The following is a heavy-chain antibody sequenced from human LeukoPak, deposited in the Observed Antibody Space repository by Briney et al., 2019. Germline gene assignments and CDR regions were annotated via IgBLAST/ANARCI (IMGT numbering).Heavy chain of an antibody. CDR3: ARRCSSTSCYGAFDI. V-gene: IGHV4-4*07. CDR2: IYTSGST. CDR1: GGSISSDY. Sequence: SETLSLTCTVSGGSISSDYWSWIRQPAGKGLEWIGRIYTSGSTNYNPSLKSRVTMSVDTSKNQFSLKLSSVTAADTAVYYCARRCSSTSCYGAFDIWGQGTMVTVSS. D-gene: IGHD2-2*01. J-gene: IGHJ3*02.